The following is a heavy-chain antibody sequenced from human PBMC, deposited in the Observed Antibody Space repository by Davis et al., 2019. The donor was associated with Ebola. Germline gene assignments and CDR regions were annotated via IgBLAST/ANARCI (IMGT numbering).Heavy chain of an antibody. Sequence: SVQVSCNASGGTFSTNSINWVRQVPGQGLEWMGAIIHVYGRTNYAQEFQGRVTITADESTSTAYMELNSVRPEDTAVYYCARNGDYDPWFDPWCQGTLVTVSS. CDR2: IIHVYGRT. V-gene: IGHV1-69*13. D-gene: IGHD4-17*01. CDR3: ARNGDYDPWFDP. CDR1: GGTFSTNS. J-gene: IGHJ5*02.